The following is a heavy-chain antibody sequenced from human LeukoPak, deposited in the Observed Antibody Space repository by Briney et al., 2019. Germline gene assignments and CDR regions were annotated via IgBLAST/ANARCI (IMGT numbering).Heavy chain of an antibody. D-gene: IGHD3-3*01. J-gene: IGHJ4*02. Sequence: SQTLSLTCTVSGGSISSGGYYWSWIRQHPGKGLEWIGYIYYSGSTYYNPSLKSRVTISVDTSKNQFSLKLSSVTAADTAVYYRARDRLANDFWSGYSDWGQGTLVTVSS. CDR2: IYYSGST. CDR1: GGSISSGGYY. CDR3: ARDRLANDFWSGYSD. V-gene: IGHV4-31*03.